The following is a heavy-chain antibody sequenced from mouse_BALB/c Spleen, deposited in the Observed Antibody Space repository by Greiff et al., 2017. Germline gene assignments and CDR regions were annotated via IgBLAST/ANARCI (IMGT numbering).Heavy chain of an antibody. D-gene: IGHD1-1*01. Sequence: EVQLVESGAELVKPGASVKLSCTASGFNIKDTYMHWVKQRPEQGLEWIGRIDPANGNTKYDPKFQGKATITADTSSNTAYLQLSSLTSEDTAVYYCARSYYGSDYYPMDYWGQGTSVTVSS. V-gene: IGHV14-3*02. CDR1: GFNIKDTY. J-gene: IGHJ4*01. CDR3: ARSYYGSDYYPMDY. CDR2: IDPANGNT.